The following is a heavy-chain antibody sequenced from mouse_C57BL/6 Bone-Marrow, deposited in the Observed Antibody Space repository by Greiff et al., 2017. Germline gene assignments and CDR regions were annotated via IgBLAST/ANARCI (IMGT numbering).Heavy chain of an antibody. J-gene: IGHJ3*01. CDR3: ARVGLRRGYAY. V-gene: IGHV1-4*01. D-gene: IGHD2-4*01. Sequence: QVQLKESGAELVRPGASVKMSCKASGYTFTSYTMHWVKQRPGRGLEWIGDINPSSGYTKYNQKFKDKATLTADKPSSTAYMQLSSLTSEDSAVYYCARVGLRRGYAYWGQGTLVTVSA. CDR2: INPSSGYT. CDR1: GYTFTSYT.